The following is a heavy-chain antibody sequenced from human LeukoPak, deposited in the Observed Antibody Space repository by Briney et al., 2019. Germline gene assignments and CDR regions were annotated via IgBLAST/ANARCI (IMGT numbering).Heavy chain of an antibody. CDR2: IYPIDSDT. CDR1: GYSFTNYW. Sequence: NHGGSLKISCKGSGYSFTNYWIAWVRQLPGKGLEWMAMIYPIDSDTRYSPSFQGQVTISADKSITTAYLQWSSVKASDTAMYFCARSASRYFDWFDYWGQGTLVTVSS. J-gene: IGHJ4*02. V-gene: IGHV5-51*01. D-gene: IGHD3-9*01. CDR3: ARSASRYFDWFDY.